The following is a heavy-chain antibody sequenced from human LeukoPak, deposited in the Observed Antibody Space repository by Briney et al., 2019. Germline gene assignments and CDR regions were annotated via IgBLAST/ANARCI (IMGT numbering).Heavy chain of an antibody. CDR3: ATDPRITMVRGASGSWYFDY. Sequence: ASVKVSCKVSGYTLTELSIHWVRQAPGKGLEWMGGFDPEDGETIYAQKFQGRVTMTEDTSTDTAYMELSSLRSEDTAVYYCATDPRITMVRGASGSWYFDYWGQGTLVTVSS. V-gene: IGHV1-24*01. D-gene: IGHD3-10*01. CDR2: FDPEDGET. CDR1: GYTLTELS. J-gene: IGHJ4*02.